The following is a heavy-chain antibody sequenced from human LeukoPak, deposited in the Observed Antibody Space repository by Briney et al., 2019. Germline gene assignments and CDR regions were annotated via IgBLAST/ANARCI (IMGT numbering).Heavy chain of an antibody. CDR2: ISYDGSNK. Sequence: PGRSLRLSCAASGFTFSSYGMHWVRQAPGKGLEWVAVISYDGSNKYYADSVKGRFTISRDNSKNTLYLQMNSLRAEDTAVYYRAKGVSELWVGPPFDYWGQGTLVTVSS. CDR3: AKGVSELWVGPPFDY. CDR1: GFTFSSYG. V-gene: IGHV3-30*18. J-gene: IGHJ4*02. D-gene: IGHD3-10*01.